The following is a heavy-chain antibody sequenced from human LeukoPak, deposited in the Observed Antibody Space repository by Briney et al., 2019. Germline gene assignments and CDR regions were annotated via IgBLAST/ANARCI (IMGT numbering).Heavy chain of an antibody. D-gene: IGHD2-2*01. CDR1: GGSFSGYY. V-gene: IGHV4-34*01. CDR3: ARGRIVVVPAASVNWFDP. J-gene: IGHJ5*02. CDR2: INHSGST. Sequence: SETLSLTCAVCGGSFSGYYWSWIRQPPGKGLEWIGEINHSGSTNYNPSLKSRVTISVDTSKNQFSLKLSSVTAADTAVYYCARGRIVVVPAASVNWFDPWGQGTLGTVSS.